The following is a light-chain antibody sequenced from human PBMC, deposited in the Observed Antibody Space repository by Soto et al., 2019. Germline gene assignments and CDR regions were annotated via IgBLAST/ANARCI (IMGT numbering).Light chain of an antibody. CDR2: DAS. Sequence: EIVLTQSPATLSLSPGERATLSCRASQSVSSYLAWYQQKPGQAPRLLIYDASNRATGIPARFSGSGSGTDFILTISSLEPEDFAVYYCQQRSFGPGTKVDIK. J-gene: IGKJ3*01. CDR3: QQRS. CDR1: QSVSSY. V-gene: IGKV3-11*01.